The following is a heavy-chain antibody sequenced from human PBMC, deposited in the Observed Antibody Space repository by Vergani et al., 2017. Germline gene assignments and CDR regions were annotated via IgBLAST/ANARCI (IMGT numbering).Heavy chain of an antibody. Sequence: QMQLVQSGPEVKKPGTSVKVSCKASGFTFTSSAMQWVRQARGQRLEWIGWIVVGSGNTNYAQKFQERVTITRDMSPSTAYMELGSLRSEDTAVYYCAADSGMATITGWYFDLWGRGTLVTVSS. D-gene: IGHD5-24*01. CDR2: IVVGSGNT. CDR3: AADSGMATITGWYFDL. V-gene: IGHV1-58*02. CDR1: GFTFTSSA. J-gene: IGHJ2*01.